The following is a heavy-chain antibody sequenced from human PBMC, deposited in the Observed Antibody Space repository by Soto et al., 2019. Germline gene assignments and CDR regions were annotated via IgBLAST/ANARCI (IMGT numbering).Heavy chain of an antibody. CDR3: ASSGYYTFFDY. J-gene: IGHJ4*02. Sequence: QVQLQESGPGLVKPSGTLSLPCAVSGGAISSSNWWSWVRQHPGKGLEWIGEIYHSGSTNYNPSLKSRVTISVDKSKNQCSLKLISVTAADTAGYYCASSGYYTFFDYWGQGTLVTVSS. D-gene: IGHD3-22*01. CDR1: GGAISSSNW. CDR2: IYHSGST. V-gene: IGHV4-4*02.